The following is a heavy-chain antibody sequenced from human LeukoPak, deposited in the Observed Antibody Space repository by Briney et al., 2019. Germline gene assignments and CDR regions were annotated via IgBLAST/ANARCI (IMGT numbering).Heavy chain of an antibody. CDR3: ARNLGGDDYYFYGMDV. V-gene: IGHV4-4*07. Sequence: SETLSLTCTVSGCSMSGYYWNWIRQPAGKGLEWIGRIHTTGGTNSKPSLKSRLIMPVARSTTQFSLRMRFVTAADTAVYYCARNLGGDDYYFYGMDVWGQGTRVTVSS. J-gene: IGHJ6*02. D-gene: IGHD2-21*02. CDR2: IHTTGGT. CDR1: GCSMSGYY.